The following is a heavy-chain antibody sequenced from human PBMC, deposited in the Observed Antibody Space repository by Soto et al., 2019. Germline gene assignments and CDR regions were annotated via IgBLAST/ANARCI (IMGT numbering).Heavy chain of an antibody. CDR1: GGSITSYY. CDR2: IYYSGST. J-gene: IGHJ6*02. CDR3: ARLGYCTGCSCFDYSYYGMDV. Sequence: SETLSLTCALSGGSITSYYWSWIRQPPGQGLEWIGYIYYSGSTNYNPFLKSRVTISVASSKNQFSLKLTSVTAADTADYYCARLGYCTGCSCFDYSYYGMDVWGQGTTVT. D-gene: IGHD2-15*01. V-gene: IGHV4-59*01.